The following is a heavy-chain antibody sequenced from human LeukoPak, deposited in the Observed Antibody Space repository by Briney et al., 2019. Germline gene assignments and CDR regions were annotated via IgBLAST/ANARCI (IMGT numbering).Heavy chain of an antibody. CDR3: ARARCDRSYRYSNFDN. D-gene: IGHD3-16*02. J-gene: IGHJ4*02. V-gene: IGHV4-34*01. CDR2: INQSGST. Sequence: SETLSLTCAVYGGSFSGYYWSWIRQPPGKGLEWIGEINQSGSTNYNPSLKSRLTMSVDTSKSQLSLKLSSVTAADTAVYYCARARCDRSYRYSNFDNWGQGTLVTVSS. CDR1: GGSFSGYY.